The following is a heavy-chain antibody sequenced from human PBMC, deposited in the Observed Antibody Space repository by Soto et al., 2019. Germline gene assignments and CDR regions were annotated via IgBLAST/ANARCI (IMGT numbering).Heavy chain of an antibody. D-gene: IGHD3-10*01. CDR2: ISGSGGST. CDR1: GFTFSSYA. V-gene: IGHV3-23*01. CDR3: AKRALYYYGSGSPYFDY. J-gene: IGHJ4*02. Sequence: GGSLRLSCAASGFTFSSYAMIWVRQAPGKGLEWVSAISGSGGSTYYADSVKGRFTISRDNSRNTLYLQMNSLRAEDTAVYYCAKRALYYYGSGSPYFDYWGQGTLVTVSS.